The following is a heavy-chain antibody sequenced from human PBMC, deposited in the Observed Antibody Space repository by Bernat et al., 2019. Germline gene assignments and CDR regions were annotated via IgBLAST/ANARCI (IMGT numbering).Heavy chain of an antibody. CDR2: IIPLFGSP. CDR3: AGGSSDCSSSNFPYCY. V-gene: IGHV1-69*01. CDR1: GGTFNNYA. J-gene: IGHJ4*02. D-gene: IGHD2-2*01. Sequence: QVQLVQSGAEVKKPGSSVKVSCKASGGTFNNYAINWVRQAPGQGLEWMGGIIPLFGSPNYAQKFQDRVTITADQSTSTAYMALSRLGSDGPAGYYCAGGSSDCSSSNFPYCYRGQGTLVTVPS.